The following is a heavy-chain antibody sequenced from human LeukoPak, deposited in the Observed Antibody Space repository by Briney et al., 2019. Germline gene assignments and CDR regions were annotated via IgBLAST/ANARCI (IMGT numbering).Heavy chain of an antibody. D-gene: IGHD2-2*01. CDR1: GYTFTSYG. CDR3: ARDRCSSTSCSSSDY. V-gene: IGHV1-18*01. J-gene: IGHJ4*02. CDR2: ISAYNGNT. Sequence: ASVKVSCKASGYTFTSYGISWVRQAPGQGLEWMGWISAYNGNTNYAQKLQGRVTMTRDTSISTAYMELSGLRSDDTAVYYCARDRCSSTSCSSSDYWGQGTLVTVSS.